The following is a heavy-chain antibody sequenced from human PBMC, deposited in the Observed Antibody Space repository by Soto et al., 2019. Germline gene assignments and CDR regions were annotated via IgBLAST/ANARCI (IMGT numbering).Heavy chain of an antibody. V-gene: IGHV1-8*01. J-gene: IGHJ6*03. CDR1: GYTFTSYD. CDR3: ARARLGITIFGETKASVYMYV. CDR2: MNPNSGNT. Sequence: ASVKVSCKASGYTFTSYDINWVRQATGQGLEWMGWMNPNSGNTGYAQKFQGRVTMTRNTSISTAYMELSSLRSEDTAVYYCARARLGITIFGETKASVYMYVWGKGTAVTVSS. D-gene: IGHD3-3*01.